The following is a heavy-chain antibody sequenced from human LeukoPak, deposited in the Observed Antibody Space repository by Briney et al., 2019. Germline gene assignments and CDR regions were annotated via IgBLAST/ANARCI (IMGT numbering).Heavy chain of an antibody. CDR3: ARDSSRWELTYYFDY. Sequence: GGSLRLSCAASGFTFSSYGMHWVRQAPGKGLEWVAVIWYDGSNKYYADSVKGRFTISRDNSKNKLYLQMNRLRAEDTAVYYCARDSSRWELTYYFDYWGQGTLVTVSS. J-gene: IGHJ4*02. D-gene: IGHD1-26*01. CDR2: IWYDGSNK. V-gene: IGHV3-33*01. CDR1: GFTFSSYG.